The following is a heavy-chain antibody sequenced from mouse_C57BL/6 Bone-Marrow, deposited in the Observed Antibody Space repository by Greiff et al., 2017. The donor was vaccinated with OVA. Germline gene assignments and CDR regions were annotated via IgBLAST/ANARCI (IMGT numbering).Heavy chain of an antibody. Sequence: QVQLQQPGAELVKPGASVKLSCKASGYTFTSYCMHWVKQRPGQGLEWIGMIHPNSGSTNYNEKFKSKATLTVDKSSSTAYMQLSSLTSEDSAVYYCARFTTVVAYWYFDVWGTGTTVTVSS. CDR1: GYTFTSYC. CDR2: IHPNSGST. CDR3: ARFTTVVAYWYFDV. J-gene: IGHJ1*03. D-gene: IGHD1-1*01. V-gene: IGHV1-64*01.